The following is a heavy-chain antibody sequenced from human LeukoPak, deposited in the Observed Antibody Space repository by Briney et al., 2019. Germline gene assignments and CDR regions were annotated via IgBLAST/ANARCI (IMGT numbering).Heavy chain of an antibody. CDR2: ISAYNGNT. D-gene: IGHD3-10*01. J-gene: IGHJ5*02. V-gene: IGHV1-18*01. Sequence: ASVKVSCKASGYTFTSYGISWVRQAPGQGLEWMGWISAYNGNTNYAQKLQGRVTMTTDTSTSTAYMELRSLRSDDTAVYYCARLSTQPGEYWFDPWGQGTLVTVSS. CDR3: ARLSTQPGEYWFDP. CDR1: GYTFTSYG.